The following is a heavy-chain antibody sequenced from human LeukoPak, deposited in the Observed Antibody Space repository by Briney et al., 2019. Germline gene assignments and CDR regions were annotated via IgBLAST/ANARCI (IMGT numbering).Heavy chain of an antibody. Sequence: SGTLSLTCAVSGGSISSSNWWSWVRQPPGKGLEWIGEIYHSGSTNYNPSLKSRVTISVDKSKNQFSLKLSSVTAADTAVYYCARVAARGVVADYFDYWGQGTLVTVSS. J-gene: IGHJ4*02. V-gene: IGHV4-4*02. CDR2: IYHSGST. D-gene: IGHD5-12*01. CDR1: GGSISSSNW. CDR3: ARVAARGVVADYFDY.